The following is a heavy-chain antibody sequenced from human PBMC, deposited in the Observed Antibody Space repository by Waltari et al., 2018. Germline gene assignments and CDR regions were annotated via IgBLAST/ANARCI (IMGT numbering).Heavy chain of an antibody. CDR2: INSDGSST. J-gene: IGHJ5*02. CDR1: VFTFRSCW. D-gene: IGHD3-10*01. V-gene: IGHV3-74*01. CDR3: ARRAVRGFIKEGPNWFDP. Sequence: EVQLVEYGGGLVLPGGSLNVSCAAFVFTFRSCWRHWVSQAPGKGLVWVYRINSDGSSTIYADSVKGRFTISRNNAKNTLYLQMHSLRADDTAVYYCARRAVRGFIKEGPNWFDPWGQGTLVTVSS.